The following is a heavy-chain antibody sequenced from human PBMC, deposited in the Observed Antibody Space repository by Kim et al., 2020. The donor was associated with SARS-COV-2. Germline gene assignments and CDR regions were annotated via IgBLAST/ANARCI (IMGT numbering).Heavy chain of an antibody. CDR1: GYTFTSYG. CDR3: ARVGSGSQTPLDYYYYGMDV. V-gene: IGHV1-18*01. Sequence: ASVKVSCKASGYTFTSYGITWVRQAPGQGLEWMGWISAYNGDTNYAQKFQGRVTMTTDTSTSTAYMELRSLRSDDTAMYYCARVGSGSQTPLDYYYYGMDVWGQGTTVTVSS. D-gene: IGHD3-10*01. J-gene: IGHJ6*02. CDR2: ISAYNGDT.